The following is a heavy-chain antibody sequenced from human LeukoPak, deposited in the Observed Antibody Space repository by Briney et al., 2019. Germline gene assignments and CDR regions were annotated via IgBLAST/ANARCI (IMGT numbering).Heavy chain of an antibody. D-gene: IGHD6-19*01. V-gene: IGHV1-2*02. Sequence: ASVKVSCKASGYSFTDYYIHWVRQVPGQGLEWMGWIIPKSGGTNYAQKFQDRVTMTRDTSITTAYMELTRLKSDDTAIYYCARVAAMAGIGWGDFDSWGQGTLVTVSS. J-gene: IGHJ4*02. CDR1: GYSFTDYY. CDR2: IIPKSGGT. CDR3: ARVAAMAGIGWGDFDS.